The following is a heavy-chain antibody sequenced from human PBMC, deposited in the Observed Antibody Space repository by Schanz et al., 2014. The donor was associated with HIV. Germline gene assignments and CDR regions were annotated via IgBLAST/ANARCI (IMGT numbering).Heavy chain of an antibody. J-gene: IGHJ4*02. CDR2: IYYDGTNK. Sequence: QVQLVESGGGVVQPGRSLGLSCVASGFSFRTFGMHWVRQAPGKGLEWVALIYYDGTNKYYTDSVKGRFTISRDNSKNTLYLQMNSLRAEDTSVYYCARGFQGFDYWGQGTLVTVSS. D-gene: IGHD3-10*01. V-gene: IGHV3-33*01. CDR1: GFSFRTFG. CDR3: ARGFQGFDY.